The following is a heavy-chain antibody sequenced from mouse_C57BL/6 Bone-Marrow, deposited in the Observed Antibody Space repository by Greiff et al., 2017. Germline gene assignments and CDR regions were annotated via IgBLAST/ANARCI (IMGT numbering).Heavy chain of an antibody. D-gene: IGHD1-1*01. V-gene: IGHV1-59*01. CDR2: IDPSDSYT. J-gene: IGHJ2*01. CDR3: AREGLLRFDY. CDR1: GYTFTSYW. Sequence: QVQLQQPGAELVRPGTSVKLSCKASGYTFTSYWMHWVKQRPGQGLEWIGVIDPSDSYTNYNQKFKGKATLTVDTSFSTAYMQLISLTSADSAVYYCAREGLLRFDYWGQGTTLTVSS.